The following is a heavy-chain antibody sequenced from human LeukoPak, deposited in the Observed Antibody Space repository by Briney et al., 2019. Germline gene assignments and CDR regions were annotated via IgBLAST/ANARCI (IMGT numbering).Heavy chain of an antibody. V-gene: IGHV1-18*01. Sequence: ASVKVSCKASGYTFTSYGISWVRQASGQGLEWMGWISAYNGNTNYAQKLQGRVTMTTDTSTSTAYMELRSLRSDDTAVYYCARAELRFLEWLFSGYYFDYWGQGTLVTVSS. D-gene: IGHD3-3*01. CDR3: ARAELRFLEWLFSGYYFDY. CDR2: ISAYNGNT. J-gene: IGHJ4*02. CDR1: GYTFTSYG.